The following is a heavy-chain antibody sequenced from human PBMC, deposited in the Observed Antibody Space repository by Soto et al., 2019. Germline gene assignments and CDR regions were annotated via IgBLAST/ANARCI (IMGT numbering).Heavy chain of an antibody. D-gene: IGHD3-16*01. CDR1: GGSISSGSHY. CDR3: AREGGDGIDH. V-gene: IGHV4-31*03. CDR2: IYYSGST. Sequence: SETLSLTCTVSGGSISSGSHYWSWIRQHPGKGLEWIGSIYYSGSTYYNPSLKSRITISISTSKNQFSLKLTSVTAADTAGYYCAREGGDGIDHWGQGTLVTVSS. J-gene: IGHJ4*02.